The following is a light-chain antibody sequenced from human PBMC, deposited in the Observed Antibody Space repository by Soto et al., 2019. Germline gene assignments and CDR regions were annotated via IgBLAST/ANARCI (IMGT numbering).Light chain of an antibody. CDR2: GNS. CDR1: SSNIGSNT. Sequence: QSVLTQPPSASGTPGQRVTISCSGSSSNIGSNTVNWYQQLPGTAPKLLIHGNSNRPSGVPDRFSGSKSGASASLAITGLQAEDEADYYCQSYDSSLSGSNVVFGGGTKVTVL. CDR3: QSYDSSLSGSNVV. J-gene: IGLJ2*01. V-gene: IGLV1-40*01.